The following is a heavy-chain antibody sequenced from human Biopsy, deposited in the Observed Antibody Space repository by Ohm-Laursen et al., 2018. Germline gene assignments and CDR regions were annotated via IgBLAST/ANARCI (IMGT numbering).Heavy chain of an antibody. CDR2: IYYSGST. J-gene: IGHJ6*02. CDR1: GVSFCGYY. CDR3: ARATNSTGWPYYYFYGMDV. V-gene: IGHV4-59*01. D-gene: IGHD2/OR15-2a*01. Sequence: VSLSFTCAAYGVSFCGYYWIWIRQTPGKGLEWIGYIYYSGSTNYNPSIKSRVTISVDTSKNQFSLRLNSVTAADTVVYYCARATNSTGWPYYYFYGMDVWGQGTTVTVSS.